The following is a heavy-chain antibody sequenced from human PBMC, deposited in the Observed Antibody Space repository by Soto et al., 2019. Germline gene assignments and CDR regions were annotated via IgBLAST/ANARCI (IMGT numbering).Heavy chain of an antibody. CDR3: ARGARYDFWSGSPPRQFDY. J-gene: IGHJ4*02. Sequence: SETLSLTCAVYCGSFSGYYWSWIRQPPGKGLEWIGEINHSGSTNYNPSLKSRVTISVDTSKNQFSLKLSSVTAADTAVYYCARGARYDFWSGSPPRQFDYWGQGTLVTVSS. CDR1: CGSFSGYY. V-gene: IGHV4-34*01. D-gene: IGHD3-3*01. CDR2: INHSGST.